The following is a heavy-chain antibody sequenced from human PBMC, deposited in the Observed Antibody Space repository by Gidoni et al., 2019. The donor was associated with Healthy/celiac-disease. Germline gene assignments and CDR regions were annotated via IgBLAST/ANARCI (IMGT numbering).Heavy chain of an antibody. V-gene: IGHV1-2*02. CDR1: GYTFPGYD. Sequence: QVQLVQSGAEVKKPGASVKLPCKASGYTFPGYDMPWVRQAPGQGLEWMGWINPNSGGTNYAQKFQGRVTMTRDTSISTAYMELSRLRSDDTAVYYCARTPRTDYAKGDFDYWGQGTLVTVSS. D-gene: IGHD4-17*01. CDR2: INPNSGGT. J-gene: IGHJ4*02. CDR3: ARTPRTDYAKGDFDY.